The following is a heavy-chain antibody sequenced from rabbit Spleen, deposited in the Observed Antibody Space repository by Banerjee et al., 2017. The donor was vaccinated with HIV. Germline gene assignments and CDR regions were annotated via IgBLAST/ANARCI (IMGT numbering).Heavy chain of an antibody. CDR3: ARDTSTSFSSYGMDL. CDR1: GVSFSDDSY. J-gene: IGHJ6*01. Sequence: QSLEESGGGLVQPEGSLTLTCKASGVSFSDDSYMCWVRQAPGKGLEWIACIDAGSSGFTYFANWAKGRFTISKTSSTTVTLQMTSLAAADTATYFCARDTSTSFSSYGMDLWGQGTLVTVS. V-gene: IGHV1S40*01. CDR2: IDAGSSGFT. D-gene: IGHD1-1*01.